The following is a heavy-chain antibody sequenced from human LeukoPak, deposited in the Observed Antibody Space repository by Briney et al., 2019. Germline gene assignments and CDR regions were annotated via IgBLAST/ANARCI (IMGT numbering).Heavy chain of an antibody. CDR2: IKQDGSGE. CDR3: TGGGGDC. J-gene: IGHJ4*01. V-gene: IGHV3-7*01. Sequence: GGSLRLSCAASGFTFSTSWMGWVRQTPGKGLEWVANIKQDGSGETYVGSVKGRFTISRDNAKNSLYLQMNSLRAEDTSVYYCTGGGGDCWGQGTLVTVSS. CDR1: GFTFSTSW. D-gene: IGHD3-16*01.